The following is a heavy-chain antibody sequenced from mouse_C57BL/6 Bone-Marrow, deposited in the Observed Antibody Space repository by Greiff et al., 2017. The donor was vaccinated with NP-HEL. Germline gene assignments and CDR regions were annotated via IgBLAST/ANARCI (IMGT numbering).Heavy chain of an antibody. CDR2: ISGGGGNT. J-gene: IGHJ4*01. V-gene: IGHV5-9*01. CDR3: ARKTTVVDYAMDY. Sequence: EVMLVESGGGLVKPGGSLKLSCAASGFTFSSYTMSWVRQTPEKRLEWVATISGGGGNTYYPDSVKGRFTISRDNAKNTLYLQMSSLRSEDTALYYCARKTTVVDYAMDYWGQGTSVTVSS. CDR1: GFTFSSYT. D-gene: IGHD1-1*01.